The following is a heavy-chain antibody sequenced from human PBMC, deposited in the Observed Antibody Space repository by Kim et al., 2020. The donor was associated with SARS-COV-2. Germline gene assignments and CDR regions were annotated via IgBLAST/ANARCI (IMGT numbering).Heavy chain of an antibody. Sequence: SETLSLSCTVSGGSISNSFNYWGWICQRPGKGLEWIGSVYHSGSTYDSPSLKSRVTVSVDTSKNQFSLKVTSVTAADTAVYFCARLPHDSSGYVDCWGQGILVTVSS. CDR1: GGSISNSFNY. V-gene: IGHV4-39*01. CDR2: VYHSGST. J-gene: IGHJ4*02. CDR3: ARLPHDSSGYVDC. D-gene: IGHD3-22*01.